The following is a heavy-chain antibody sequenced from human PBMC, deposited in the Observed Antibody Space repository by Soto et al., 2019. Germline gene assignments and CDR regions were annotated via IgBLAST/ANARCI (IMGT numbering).Heavy chain of an antibody. CDR1: GFTFSSYV. Sequence: EVQLVESGGGLVQPGGSLRLSCSASGFTFSSYVMHWVRQAPGKGLEYVSAISTNGGSTYYADSVKGRFTISRDNSKNTLSLQMSSLRAEDTAVYYCVKTATAGAYYFDYWGQGTLVTVSS. D-gene: IGHD2-15*01. J-gene: IGHJ4*02. V-gene: IGHV3-64D*08. CDR2: ISTNGGST. CDR3: VKTATAGAYYFDY.